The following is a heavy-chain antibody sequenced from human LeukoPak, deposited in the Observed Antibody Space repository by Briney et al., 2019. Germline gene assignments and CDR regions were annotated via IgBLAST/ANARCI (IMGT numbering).Heavy chain of an antibody. CDR1: GFTFSSYA. J-gene: IGHJ6*03. CDR3: AKALTSYYNYMDV. V-gene: IGHV3-23*01. Sequence: GGSLRLSCAASGFTFSSYAMSWVRQAPGKGLEWVSGISGSGSSTYYADSVKGRFTISRDTSKDTLYLQMNSLRAEDTAVYYCAKALTSYYNYMDVWGKGTTVTVPS. CDR2: ISGSGSST.